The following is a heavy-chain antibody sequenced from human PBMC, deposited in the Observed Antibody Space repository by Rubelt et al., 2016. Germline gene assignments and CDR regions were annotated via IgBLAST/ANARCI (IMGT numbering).Heavy chain of an antibody. CDR2: ISWNSGSI. D-gene: IGHD3/OR15-3a*01. CDR3: ARADSWTGTRYYGMDV. CDR1: GFTFDDYA. Sequence: VQLVESGGGVVQPGRSLRLSCAASGFTFDDYAMHWVRQAPGKGLEWVSGISWNSGSIGYADSVKGRFTISRDNAKNSLYLQMNSLRDEDTAVYYCARADSWTGTRYYGMDVWGQGTTVTVSS. V-gene: IGHV3-9*01. J-gene: IGHJ6*02.